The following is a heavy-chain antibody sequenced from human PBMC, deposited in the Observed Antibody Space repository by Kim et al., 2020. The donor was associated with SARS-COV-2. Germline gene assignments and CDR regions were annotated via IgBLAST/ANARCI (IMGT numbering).Heavy chain of an antibody. D-gene: IGHD3-22*01. J-gene: IGHJ3*02. CDR3: AREGPHYYDSSGYYYGIRAFDI. CDR1: GGSISSYY. CDR2: IYYSGST. V-gene: IGHV4-59*01. Sequence: SETLSLTCTVSGGSISSYYWSWIRQPPGKGLEWIGYIYYSGSTNYNPSLKSRVTISVDTSKNQFSLKLSSVTAADTAVYYCAREGPHYYDSSGYYYGIRAFDIWGQGTMVTVSS.